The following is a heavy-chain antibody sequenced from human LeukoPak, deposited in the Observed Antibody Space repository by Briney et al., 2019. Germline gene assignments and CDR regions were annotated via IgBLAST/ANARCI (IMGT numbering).Heavy chain of an antibody. V-gene: IGHV3-30*04. CDR2: ISYDGSNK. D-gene: IGHD3-10*01. Sequence: GGSLRLSCAASGFTFSSYAMHWVRQAPGKGLEWVAVISYDGSNKYYADSVKGRFTISRDNSKNTLYLQMNSLRAEDTAVYYCARGADRFGESLQNYWGQGTLAIVSS. J-gene: IGHJ4*02. CDR1: GFTFSSYA. CDR3: ARGADRFGESLQNY.